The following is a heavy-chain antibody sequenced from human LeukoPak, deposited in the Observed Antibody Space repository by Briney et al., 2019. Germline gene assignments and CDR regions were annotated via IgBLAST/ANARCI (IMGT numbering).Heavy chain of an antibody. D-gene: IGHD3-22*01. CDR3: ARGFVMIGP. V-gene: IGHV4-38-2*02. Sequence: SETLSLTCTVSGYSISSGYYWGWIRQPPGKGLEWIGCINYSGSTNYNPSFKSRVTMSLDTSNNQFSLKLNSVTAADTAVYYCARGFVMIGPWGQGTLVTVSS. CDR1: GYSISSGYY. CDR2: INYSGST. J-gene: IGHJ5*02.